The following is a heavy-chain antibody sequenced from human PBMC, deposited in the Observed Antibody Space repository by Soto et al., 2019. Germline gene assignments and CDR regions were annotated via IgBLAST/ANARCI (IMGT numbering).Heavy chain of an antibody. CDR3: AAYCSGGSCYPPWFDP. Sequence: GSLRLSCAASGFTFSSYSMNWVRQAPGKGLEWVSYISSSSSTIYYADSVKGRFTISRDNAKNSLYLQMNSLRDEDTAVYYCAAYCSGGSCYPPWFDPWAREPWSPSPQ. J-gene: IGHJ5*02. CDR2: ISSSSSTI. CDR1: GFTFSSYS. V-gene: IGHV3-48*02. D-gene: IGHD2-15*01.